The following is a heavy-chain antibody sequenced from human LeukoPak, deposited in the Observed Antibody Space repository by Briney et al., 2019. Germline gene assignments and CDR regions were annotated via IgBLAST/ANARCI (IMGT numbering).Heavy chain of an antibody. D-gene: IGHD5-24*01. J-gene: IGHJ6*03. CDR1: GYTFTSYG. V-gene: IGHV1-18*01. CDR2: ISAYNGNT. CDR3: ARDQFYYYYMDV. Sequence: ASVKVSCKASGYTFTSYGISWVRQAPGQGLEWMGWISAYNGNTNYAQRLQGRVTMTTDTSTSTAYMELRSLRSDDTAVYYCARDQFYYYYMDVWGKGTTVTVSS.